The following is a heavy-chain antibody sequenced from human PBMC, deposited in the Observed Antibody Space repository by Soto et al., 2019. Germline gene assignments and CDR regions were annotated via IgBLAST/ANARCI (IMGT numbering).Heavy chain of an antibody. Sequence: GGSLRLSCSASGFTFSIYAIHWVRQAPGKGLEYVSTISPNGDSTYYADTVKGRFVISRDNSKNTLYLQMSSLRAEDTTVYYCVKGEYYYDSGAYYPFDYWGQGTLVTVSS. D-gene: IGHD3-22*01. CDR2: ISPNGDST. J-gene: IGHJ4*02. CDR1: GFTFSIYA. CDR3: VKGEYYYDSGAYYPFDY. V-gene: IGHV3-64D*06.